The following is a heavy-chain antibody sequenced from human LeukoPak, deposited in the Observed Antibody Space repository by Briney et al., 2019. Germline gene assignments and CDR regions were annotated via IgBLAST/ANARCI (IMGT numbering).Heavy chain of an antibody. CDR3: ARDQGTTTLWFYYYYMAV. CDR2: ISSSSSYI. V-gene: IGHV3-21*01. CDR1: GFTFSSYS. Sequence: VGSLRLSCAASGFTFSSYSMNWVRQAPGKGLEWVSSISSSSSYIYYAASVKGRFTASRENATNSLYLKMNRLSAEDTAVYYCARDQGTTTLWFYYYYMAVWGKGSTVTVSS. D-gene: IGHD5-18*01. J-gene: IGHJ6*03.